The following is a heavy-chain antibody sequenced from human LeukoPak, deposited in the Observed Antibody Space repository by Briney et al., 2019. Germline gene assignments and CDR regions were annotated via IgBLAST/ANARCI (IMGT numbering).Heavy chain of an antibody. D-gene: IGHD3-3*01. CDR3: VKPITISGATDAFDI. CDR2: IKQDGSEK. CDR1: RFTFSSYW. Sequence: PGGSLRLSCTASRFTFSSYWMNWVRQAPGKGLEWVANIKQDGSEKYYVDSVKGRFTISRDNAKNSLYLQMNSLRAEDRAMYYCVKPITISGATDAFDIWGQGTMVTVSA. V-gene: IGHV3-7*01. J-gene: IGHJ3*02.